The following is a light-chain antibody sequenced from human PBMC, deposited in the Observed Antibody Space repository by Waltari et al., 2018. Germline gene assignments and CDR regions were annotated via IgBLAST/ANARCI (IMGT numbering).Light chain of an antibody. J-gene: IGKJ2*01. Sequence: EIVMTQSPATLSVSPGERATLSCRASQNVKNNNDLAWYQQKPGQGPRLLIYDASRRATGIPDRFSGSGSGTDFTLTISRLEPEDFAVYSCHQYGTSPRTFGLGTKLEIK. CDR3: HQYGTSPRT. CDR1: QNVKNNND. V-gene: IGKV3-20*01. CDR2: DAS.